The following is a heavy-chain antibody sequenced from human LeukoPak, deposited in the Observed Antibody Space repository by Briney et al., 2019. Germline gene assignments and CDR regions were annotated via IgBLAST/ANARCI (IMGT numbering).Heavy chain of an antibody. D-gene: IGHD6-6*01. CDR1: GWSFSGYY. CDR2: INHSGST. V-gene: IGHV4-34*01. J-gene: IGHJ4*02. CDR3: AREGSSSLMFDY. Sequence: PSETLSLTCAVYGWSFSGYYWSWIRQPPGKGLEWIGEINHSGSTNYNPSLKSRVTISVDTSNNQFSLKLSSVAAADTAVYYCAREGSSSLMFDYWGQGTLVTVSS.